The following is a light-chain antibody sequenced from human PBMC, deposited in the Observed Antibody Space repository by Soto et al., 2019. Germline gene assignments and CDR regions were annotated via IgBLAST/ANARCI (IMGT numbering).Light chain of an antibody. V-gene: IGKV1-5*01. Sequence: DIQMTQSPSTLSASVGDRVTITCRASQSIIRWLAWYQQIPGKAPKLLIYDASNLESGVPSRFSGSGSGTEFTLTISSLQPADFATYYCQQYNSYSWTFGQGTKVEIK. CDR1: QSIIRW. J-gene: IGKJ1*01. CDR2: DAS. CDR3: QQYNSYSWT.